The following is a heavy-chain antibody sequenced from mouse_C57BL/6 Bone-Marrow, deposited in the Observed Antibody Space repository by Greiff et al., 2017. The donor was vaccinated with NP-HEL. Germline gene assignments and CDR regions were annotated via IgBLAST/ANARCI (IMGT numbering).Heavy chain of an antibody. CDR1: GYSITSDY. Sequence: EVQLVESGPGLAKPSQTLSLTCSVTGYSITSDYWNWIRKFPGNKLEYMGYISYSGSTYYNPSLKSRISITRDTSKNQYYLQLNSVTTEDTATDNCARSPLWLRRNYYAMDYWGQGTAVTVSS. CDR3: ARSPLWLRRNYYAMDY. V-gene: IGHV3-8*01. CDR2: ISYSGST. D-gene: IGHD2-2*01. J-gene: IGHJ4*01.